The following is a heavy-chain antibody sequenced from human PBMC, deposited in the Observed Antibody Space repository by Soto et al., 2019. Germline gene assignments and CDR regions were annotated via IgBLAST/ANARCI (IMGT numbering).Heavy chain of an antibody. CDR1: GGSFSGYY. J-gene: IGHJ4*02. V-gene: IGHV4-34*01. Sequence: SETLSLTCGVYGGSFSGYYWSWIRQPPGKGLEWIGEINHSGSTNYNPSLKSRVTISVDTSKNQFSLKLSSATAADTAVYYCARAQSIRGVIIVPYYLDSWGQGTLVTVSS. CDR2: INHSGST. D-gene: IGHD3-10*01. CDR3: ARAQSIRGVIIVPYYLDS.